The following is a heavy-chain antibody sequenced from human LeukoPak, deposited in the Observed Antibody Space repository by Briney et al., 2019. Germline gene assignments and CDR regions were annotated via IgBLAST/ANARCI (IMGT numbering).Heavy chain of an antibody. CDR1: GCTFSSYA. CDR2: IIPIFATA. V-gene: IGHV1-69*05. D-gene: IGHD1-26*01. J-gene: IGHJ4*02. Sequence: SVKVSCKASGCTFSSYAISWVRQAPGQGLEWMGGIIPIFATANYAQKFQGRVTITTDESTNTAFMELSSLRSEDTAIYYCVREGLSGTFAFWGQGTLVTVSS. CDR3: VREGLSGTFAF.